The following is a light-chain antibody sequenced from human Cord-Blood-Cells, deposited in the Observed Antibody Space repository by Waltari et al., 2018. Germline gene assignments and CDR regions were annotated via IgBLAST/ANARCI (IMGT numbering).Light chain of an antibody. V-gene: IGKV3-11*01. Sequence: EIVLPQSPPTLSLSLGDRATLSCRASQSVSSYLAWYQQKPGQAPRLLIYDASNRATGIPARFSGSGSGTDFTLTISTLEPEDFAVYYCQQRSNWPLTFGGGTKVEIK. CDR3: QQRSNWPLT. J-gene: IGKJ4*01. CDR1: QSVSSY. CDR2: DAS.